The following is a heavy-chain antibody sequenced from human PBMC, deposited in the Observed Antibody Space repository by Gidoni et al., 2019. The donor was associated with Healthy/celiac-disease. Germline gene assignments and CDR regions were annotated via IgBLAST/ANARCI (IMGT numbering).Heavy chain of an antibody. V-gene: IGHV1-18*01. CDR1: VYTFPTYG. CDR2: ISAYNGNT. D-gene: IGHD2-2*01. CDR3: ARDSLYCSSTSCYTNWFDP. Sequence: QVQLVQPGAEVKKPGASVKVSCKASVYTFPTYGISWVRQAPGQGLEWMGWISAYNGNTNYAQKLQGRVTMTTDTSTSTAYMELRSLRSDDTAVYYCARDSLYCSSTSCYTNWFDPWGQGTLVTVSS. J-gene: IGHJ5*02.